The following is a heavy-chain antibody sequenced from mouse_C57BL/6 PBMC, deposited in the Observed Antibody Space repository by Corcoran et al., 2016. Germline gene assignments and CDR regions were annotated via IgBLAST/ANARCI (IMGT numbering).Heavy chain of an antibody. CDR3: ARSNYPDY. CDR1: GYTFTTYG. V-gene: IGHV9-3*01. J-gene: IGHJ2*01. CDR2: INTYSGVP. Sequence: QIQLVQSGPELKKPGETVKISCKASGYTFTTYGMSWVKQAPGKGLKWMGWINTYSGVPTYADDFKGRFAFSLETSASTAYLQINNLKNEDTATYFCARSNYPDYWGQGTTLTVSS.